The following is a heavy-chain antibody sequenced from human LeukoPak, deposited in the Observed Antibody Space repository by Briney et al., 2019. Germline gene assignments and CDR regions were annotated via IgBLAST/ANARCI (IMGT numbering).Heavy chain of an antibody. V-gene: IGHV3-48*01. Sequence: PGGSLRLSCAASGFTFSSYSMNWVRQAPGKGLEWVSYISSSSSTIYYADSVKGRFTISRDNAKNSLYLQMNSLRAEDTAVYYCARVGWYSRDYYMDVRGKGTTVTVSS. CDR3: ARVGWYSRDYYMDV. CDR2: ISSSSSTI. J-gene: IGHJ6*03. D-gene: IGHD6-13*01. CDR1: GFTFSSYS.